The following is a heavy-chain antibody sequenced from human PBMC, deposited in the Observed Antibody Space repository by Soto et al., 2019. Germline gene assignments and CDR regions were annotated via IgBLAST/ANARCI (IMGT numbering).Heavy chain of an antibody. CDR2: IYTSGIT. D-gene: IGHD2-8*01. V-gene: IGHV4-4*07. Sequence: SETLSLTCTVSGGSITSYFWSWIRQPAGKGLEWIGRIYTSGITNYNPSLKSRVTMTVDTSKNQFSLNLTSLTAAATAVYFCAREGNARGLDYWGQGTLVTVSS. J-gene: IGHJ4*02. CDR3: AREGNARGLDY. CDR1: GGSITSYF.